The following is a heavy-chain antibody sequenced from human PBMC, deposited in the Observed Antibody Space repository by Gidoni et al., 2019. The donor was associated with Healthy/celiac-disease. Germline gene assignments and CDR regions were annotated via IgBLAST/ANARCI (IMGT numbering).Heavy chain of an antibody. CDR1: RFSLSTSGRC. CDR2: IELDDDK. D-gene: IGHD3-3*01. CDR3: ARSTTPPGGKGLEEFEI. V-gene: IGHV2-70*01. Sequence: QVTLRESGPALVKPTQTLTLTCPFSRFSLSTSGRCVSWIRQPPGKALEWLALIELDDDKYYSTSLKTRLTSSKDTSKNQVVLTMTNMDPGDTATYYGARSTTPPGGKGLEEFEIWGQGTMVTVSS. J-gene: IGHJ3*02.